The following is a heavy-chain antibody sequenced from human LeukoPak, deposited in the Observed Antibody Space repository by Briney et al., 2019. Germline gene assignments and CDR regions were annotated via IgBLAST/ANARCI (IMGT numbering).Heavy chain of an antibody. CDR1: GFIIRTYA. CDR3: ARAFRGHWHIGDY. V-gene: IGHV3-30*04. J-gene: IGHJ4*02. D-gene: IGHD1/OR15-1a*01. Sequence: AGGSLRLSCAVSGFIIRTYAMHWVRQAPGKWLEWVAIISSDGSNEYYADSVKGRFTISRDISKNTLYLQMNSLRAEDTAVYYCARAFRGHWHIGDYWGQGTLVTVSS. CDR2: ISSDGSNE.